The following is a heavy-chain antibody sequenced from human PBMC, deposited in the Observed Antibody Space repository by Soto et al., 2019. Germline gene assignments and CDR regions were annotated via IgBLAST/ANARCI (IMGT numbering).Heavy chain of an antibody. J-gene: IGHJ6*02. CDR1: VGSISSYY. V-gene: IGHV4-59*01. CDR2: IYYSGST. Sequence: TSESLSPTCTVSVGSISSYYWSWIRQPPGKGLEWIGYIYYSGSTNYNPSLKSRVTISVDTSKNQFSLKLSSVTAADTAVYYCARTLWFGDGMDVWGQGTTVTVSS. D-gene: IGHD3-10*01. CDR3: ARTLWFGDGMDV.